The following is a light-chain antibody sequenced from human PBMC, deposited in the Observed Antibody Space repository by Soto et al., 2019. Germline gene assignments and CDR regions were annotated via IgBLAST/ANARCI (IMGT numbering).Light chain of an antibody. V-gene: IGKV3-20*01. Sequence: EIVLPQSPGTLSLSPGERATLSCRASQSLSTNSLAWYQQKPGQTPRLLIYAASTRDTDIPDRFNGSGSGTDFALTISRLEPEDFALYYCQQYDASPLTFGPGTKVDIK. J-gene: IGKJ3*01. CDR2: AAS. CDR3: QQYDASPLT. CDR1: QSLSTNS.